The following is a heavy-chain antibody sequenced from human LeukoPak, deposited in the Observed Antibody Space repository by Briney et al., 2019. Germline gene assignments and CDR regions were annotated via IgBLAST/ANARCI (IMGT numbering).Heavy chain of an antibody. CDR3: ARGSRCSGGSCYSIKRVMVTGWYY. V-gene: IGHV4-34*01. CDR1: GGSFSGYY. D-gene: IGHD2-15*01. J-gene: IGHJ4*02. CDR2: INHSGST. Sequence: SETLSLTCAVYGGSFSGYYWSWIRQPPGKGLEWIGEINHSGSTNYNPSLKSRVTISVDTSKNQFSLKLSSVTAADTAVYYCARGSRCSGGSCYSIKRVMVTGWYYWGQGTLVTVSS.